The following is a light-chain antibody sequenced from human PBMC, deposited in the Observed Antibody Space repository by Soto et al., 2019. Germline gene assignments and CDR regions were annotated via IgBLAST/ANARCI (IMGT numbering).Light chain of an antibody. Sequence: DIQMTQSPSTLSASVGDRVTITCRASRSISNWLAWYQQRPGIAPKLLIFDASILQSGVPSRFSGSGSGTEFTLSISRLQTDDFATYYCQQYSTYPWTFGQGTKVDIK. CDR1: RSISNW. J-gene: IGKJ1*01. CDR3: QQYSTYPWT. V-gene: IGKV1-5*01. CDR2: DAS.